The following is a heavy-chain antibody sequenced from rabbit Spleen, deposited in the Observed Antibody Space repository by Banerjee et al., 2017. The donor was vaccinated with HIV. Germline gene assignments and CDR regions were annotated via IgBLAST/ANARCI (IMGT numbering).Heavy chain of an antibody. CDR3: ARNYVNVFDP. CDR2: IYTGGGGT. Sequence: QEQLEESGGDLVQPGGSLTLTCTASGFSFSSAYGVSWVRQAPGKGLEWMAYIYTGGGGTYYASWAKGRFTISKASSTTVTLKMTSLTAADTATYFCARNYVNVFDPWGQGTLVTVS. V-gene: IGHV1S45*01. J-gene: IGHJ2*01. D-gene: IGHD1-1*01. CDR1: GFSFSSAYG.